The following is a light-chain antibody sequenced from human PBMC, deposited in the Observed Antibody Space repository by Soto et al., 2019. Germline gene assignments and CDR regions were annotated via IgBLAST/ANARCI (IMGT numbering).Light chain of an antibody. CDR2: WAS. CDR3: QQYYSTPRGT. V-gene: IGKV4-1*01. J-gene: IGKJ1*01. Sequence: DIVMTQSPDSLAVSLGERATINCKSSQSVLYSSNNKNYLAWYQQKPGQPPKLLIYWASTRESGVPDRFSGSGSGTDFTLTISSLQAEDVAVYYLQQYYSTPRGTFGQGTKVEIK. CDR1: QSVLYSSNNKNY.